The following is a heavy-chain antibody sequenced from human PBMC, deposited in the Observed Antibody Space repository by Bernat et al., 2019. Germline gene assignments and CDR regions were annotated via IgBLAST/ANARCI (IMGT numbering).Heavy chain of an antibody. V-gene: IGHV3-21*01. D-gene: IGHD6-6*01. J-gene: IGHJ4*02. Sequence: EVQLVESGGGLVKPGGSLRLSCAASGFTFSSYSMNWVRQAPGKGLEWVSSISSSSSYIYYADSVKGRFTISRDNAKNSLYLQMNSLRAEDTAVYYCARDGILVAGFDYWGQGTLVTVSS. CDR2: ISSSSSYI. CDR3: ARDGILVAGFDY. CDR1: GFTFSSYS.